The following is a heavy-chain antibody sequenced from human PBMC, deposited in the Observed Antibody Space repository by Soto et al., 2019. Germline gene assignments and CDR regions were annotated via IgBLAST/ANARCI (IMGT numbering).Heavy chain of an antibody. CDR3: XXAEPYSSGWYNDY. D-gene: IGHD6-19*01. CDR1: GGTFSSYA. V-gene: IGHV1-69*12. Sequence: QVQLVQSGAEVKKPGSSVKVSCKASGGTFSSYAISWVRQAPGQGLEWMGGIIPIFGTANYAQKFQGRVTITADESTXXXXXXLXXXXXXXXXXXXXXXAEPYSSGWYNDYWGQGTLVTVSS. J-gene: IGHJ4*02. CDR2: IIPIFGTA.